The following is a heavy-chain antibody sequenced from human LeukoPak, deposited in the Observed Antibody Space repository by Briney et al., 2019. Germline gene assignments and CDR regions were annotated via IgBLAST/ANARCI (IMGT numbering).Heavy chain of an antibody. V-gene: IGHV3-21*01. Sequence: GGSLRLSCAASGFTFSSYDMNWDRQAPGKGLEWVSSISSRSTSIYYADSVRGRFTISRDNAKNSLYLQMNSLRAEDTAVYWCARDYIAYDSLDYWGQGTLVTVSS. D-gene: IGHD3-3*01. CDR3: ARDYIAYDSLDY. CDR1: GFTFSSYD. J-gene: IGHJ4*02. CDR2: ISSRSTSI.